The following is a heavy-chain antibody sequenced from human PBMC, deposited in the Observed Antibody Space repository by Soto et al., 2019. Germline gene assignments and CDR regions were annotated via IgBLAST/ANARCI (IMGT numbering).Heavy chain of an antibody. D-gene: IGHD5-12*01. CDR1: GSTFTGHY. CDR3: GRGRSGQIVVFY. V-gene: IGHV1-2*02. CDR2: IGPESGAT. Sequence: APLKCSCTASGSTFTGHYIHWVRQAPEQGPEWMGEIGPESGATRYAQKFQGRVTMTRDMSITTVYMELNNLSPDDTAVYYCGRGRSGQIVVFYWGQGTTVTVSS. J-gene: IGHJ4*02.